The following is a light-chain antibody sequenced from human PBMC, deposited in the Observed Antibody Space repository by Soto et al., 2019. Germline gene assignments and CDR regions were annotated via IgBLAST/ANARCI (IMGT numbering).Light chain of an antibody. Sequence: QSVLTQPASVSGSPGQSITISCTGSGRDIGAYDYVSWYQQHPGKAPELIIYGVKNRPSGVSNRFSASKSAFTASLTISGLQAEDEADYYCSSYTTSYFYVFGPGTKVTVL. V-gene: IGLV2-14*01. CDR3: SSYTTSYFYV. J-gene: IGLJ1*01. CDR2: GVK. CDR1: GRDIGAYDY.